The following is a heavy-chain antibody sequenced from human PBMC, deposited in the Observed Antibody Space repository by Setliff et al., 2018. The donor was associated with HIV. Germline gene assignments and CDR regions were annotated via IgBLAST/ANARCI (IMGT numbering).Heavy chain of an antibody. J-gene: IGHJ4*02. D-gene: IGHD5-12*01. Sequence: PSETLSLTCSVSNDSITYYYWNWIRQPPGKGLEWIGNIFDSENTNYNPSLKSRVTISTDTSKNQFSLNVRSVTAADTAVYFCAKSSPSIGYISDHWGQGTLVTVSS. V-gene: IGHV4-59*03. CDR1: NDSITYYY. CDR2: IFDSENT. CDR3: AKSSPSIGYISDH.